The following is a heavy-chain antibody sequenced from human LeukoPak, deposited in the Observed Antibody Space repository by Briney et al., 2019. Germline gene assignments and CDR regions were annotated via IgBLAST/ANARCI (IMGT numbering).Heavy chain of an antibody. Sequence: GGSLRLSCAASGFTFSTSAMSWVRRAPGKGLEWVSAISGSGASTYYADSVKGRFTISRDNSKNTLYLQMNSLRAEDTAVYYCAGEDSSARANYWGQGTLVTVSS. CDR2: ISGSGAST. CDR1: GFTFSTSA. J-gene: IGHJ4*02. D-gene: IGHD3-22*01. CDR3: AGEDSSARANY. V-gene: IGHV3-23*01.